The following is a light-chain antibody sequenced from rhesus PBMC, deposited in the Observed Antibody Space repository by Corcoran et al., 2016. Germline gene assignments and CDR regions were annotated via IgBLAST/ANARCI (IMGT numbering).Light chain of an antibody. CDR2: AAS. CDR1: QNISTY. V-gene: IGKV1S8*01. J-gene: IGKJ4*01. CDR3: QQYFDFPLT. Sequence: DIQMTQSPSALSASVGDRVTILFRASQNISTYLAWYQQKPGHAPKLLIYAASSLQTGIPSRFSGNGSGTDFTLTISSLQPEDSAAFYCQQYFDFPLTLGVGTKVEF.